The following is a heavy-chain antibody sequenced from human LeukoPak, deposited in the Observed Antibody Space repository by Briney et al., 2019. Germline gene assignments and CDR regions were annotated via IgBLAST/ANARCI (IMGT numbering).Heavy chain of an antibody. J-gene: IGHJ4*02. V-gene: IGHV3-30*18. CDR2: ISYDGSNK. D-gene: IGHD1-26*01. Sequence: PGGSLRLSCAASGFTFSSYGMPWVRQAPGKGLEWVAVISYDGSNKYYADSVKGRFTISRDNSKNTLYLQMNSLRAEDTAVYYCAKAKGLYSGRELFDYWGQGTLVTVSS. CDR1: GFTFSSYG. CDR3: AKAKGLYSGRELFDY.